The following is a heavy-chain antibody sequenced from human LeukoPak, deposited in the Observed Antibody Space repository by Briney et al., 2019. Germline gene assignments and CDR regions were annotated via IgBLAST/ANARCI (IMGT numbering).Heavy chain of an antibody. D-gene: IGHD3-3*02. V-gene: IGHV4-34*01. Sequence: SETLSLTCAVSGGSFSGYYWSWIRQPPGKGLEWIGEINHGRSTNYNPSLKSRVTMSVDTSKNQFSLKLSSVTAADAAIYYCARGQFWSGYSIWGQGTLVTVSS. CDR2: INHGRST. CDR3: ARGQFWSGYSI. CDR1: GGSFSGYY. J-gene: IGHJ4*02.